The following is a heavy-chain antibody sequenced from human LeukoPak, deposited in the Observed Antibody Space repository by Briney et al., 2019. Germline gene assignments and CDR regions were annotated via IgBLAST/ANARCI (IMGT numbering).Heavy chain of an antibody. CDR3: ARGGGLDV. CDR2: INHNGNVN. D-gene: IGHD3-16*01. J-gene: IGHJ6*02. V-gene: IGHV3-7*03. Sequence: YWXXWARQAPGKGLEWVASINHNGNVNYYVDSVKGRFTISRDNAKNSLYLQMSNLRAEDTAVYFCARGGGLDVWGQGTTVTVSS. CDR1: YW.